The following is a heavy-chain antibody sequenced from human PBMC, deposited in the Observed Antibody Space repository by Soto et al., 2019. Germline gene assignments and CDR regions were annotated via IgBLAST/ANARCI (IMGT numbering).Heavy chain of an antibody. CDR3: ARDYYSSSWYWFDP. Sequence: GASVKVSCKASGGTLSSYTISWVRQAPGQGLEWMGRIIPILGIANYAQKLQGRVTITADTSTSTAYMELRSLRSDDTAVYYCARDYYSSSWYWFDPWGQGTLVTVSS. V-gene: IGHV1-69*04. CDR1: GGTLSSYT. D-gene: IGHD6-13*01. CDR2: IIPILGIA. J-gene: IGHJ5*02.